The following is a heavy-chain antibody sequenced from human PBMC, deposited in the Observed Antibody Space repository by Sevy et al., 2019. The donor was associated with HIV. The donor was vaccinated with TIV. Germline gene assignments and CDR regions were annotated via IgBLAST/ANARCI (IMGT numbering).Heavy chain of an antibody. CDR3: ARGMIDASVFDY. CDR1: GGSISSYY. Sequence: SETLSLTCTVSGGSISSYYWSWIRQPPGKGLERIGYIYYSGSTNYNPSLKSRVTISVDTSKNQFSLKLSSVTAADTAVYYCARGMIDASVFDYWGQGTLVTVSS. CDR2: IYYSGST. D-gene: IGHD3-22*01. J-gene: IGHJ4*02. V-gene: IGHV4-59*01.